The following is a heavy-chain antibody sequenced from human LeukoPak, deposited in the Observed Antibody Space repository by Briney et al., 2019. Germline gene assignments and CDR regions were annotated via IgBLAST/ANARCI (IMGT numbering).Heavy chain of an antibody. CDR3: ARVAYYYYYMDV. CDR2: INPNSGGT. V-gene: IGHV1-2*02. Sequence: ASVKVSCKASGYTFTGYYMHWVRQAPGQGLEWMGWINPNSGGTNYAQKFQGRVTMTTDTSTSTAYMELRSLRSDDTAVYYCARVAYYYYYMDVWGKGTTVTISS. CDR1: GYTFTGYY. J-gene: IGHJ6*03.